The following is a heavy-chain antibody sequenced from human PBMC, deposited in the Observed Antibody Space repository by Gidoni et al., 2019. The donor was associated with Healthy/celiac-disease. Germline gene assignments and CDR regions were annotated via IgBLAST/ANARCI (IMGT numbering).Heavy chain of an antibody. CDR3: AKDLGGSGSYIYYYYGMDV. CDR2: IAYDGINK. J-gene: IGHJ6*02. Sequence: QVQLVESGGGVVQPGRSLRLSCAASGFTFSSYGMHWVLQAPGKGREWLAVIAYDGINKYYADSVKGRFTSSRDNSKNTLYLQMNSLRAEDTAVYYCAKDLGGSGSYIYYYYGMDVWGQGTTVTVSS. CDR1: GFTFSSYG. D-gene: IGHD3-10*01. V-gene: IGHV3-30*18.